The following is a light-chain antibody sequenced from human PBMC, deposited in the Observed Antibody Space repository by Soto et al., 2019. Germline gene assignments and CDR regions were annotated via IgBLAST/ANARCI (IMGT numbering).Light chain of an antibody. J-gene: IGLJ2*01. CDR3: QVWDSSGDYVV. V-gene: IGLV3-21*02. CDR2: EDT. CDR1: NIGSKG. Sequence: SYELTQPPSMSVAPGQTARITCGGNNIGSKGVNWYQQRPGQAPMLVIYEDTRRPSGIPERFSGSNSGNTATLTMSGVEAGDEADYYCQVWDSSGDYVVFGGGTKLTVL.